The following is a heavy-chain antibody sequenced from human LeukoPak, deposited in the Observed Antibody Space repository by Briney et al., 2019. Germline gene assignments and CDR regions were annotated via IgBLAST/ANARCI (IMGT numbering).Heavy chain of an antibody. CDR3: ARDPPQLLTGLDC. Sequence: GGSLRLSCAASGFTFSSYSMNWVRQAPGKGLEGVSYISSSSRTIYYADSVKARFTISRDNTKNSLYLQMNSLRDEDTAVYYCARDPPQLLTGLDCWGQGTLATVSS. D-gene: IGHD3-9*01. CDR1: GFTFSSYS. CDR2: ISSSSRTI. V-gene: IGHV3-48*02. J-gene: IGHJ4*02.